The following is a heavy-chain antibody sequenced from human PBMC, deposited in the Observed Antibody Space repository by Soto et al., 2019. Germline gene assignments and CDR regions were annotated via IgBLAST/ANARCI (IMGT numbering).Heavy chain of an antibody. CDR3: ARGRYDYVWGSYRYWFDP. J-gene: IGHJ5*02. CDR2: INHSGST. CDR1: GGSFSGYY. V-gene: IGHV4-34*01. D-gene: IGHD3-16*02. Sequence: QVQLQQWGAGLLKPSETLSLTCAVYGGSFSGYYWSWIRQPPGKGLEWIGEINHSGSTNYNPSLTSRVTISVDTSKNQFSLKLSSVTAADTAVYYCARGRYDYVWGSYRYWFDPWGQGTLVTVSS.